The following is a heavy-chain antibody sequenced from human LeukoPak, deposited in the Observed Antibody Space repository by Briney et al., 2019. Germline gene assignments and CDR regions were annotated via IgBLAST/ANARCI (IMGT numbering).Heavy chain of an antibody. CDR3: ARDNSVNYYDSSGYYLGEGWFGP. Sequence: SETLSLTCTVSGGSISSYYWSWIRQPPGKGLEWIGYIYYSGSTNYNPSLKSRVTISVDTSKNQFSLKLSSVTAADTAVYYCARDNSVNYYDSSGYYLGEGWFGPWGQGTLVTVSS. CDR2: IYYSGST. CDR1: GGSISSYY. D-gene: IGHD3-22*01. V-gene: IGHV4-59*01. J-gene: IGHJ5*02.